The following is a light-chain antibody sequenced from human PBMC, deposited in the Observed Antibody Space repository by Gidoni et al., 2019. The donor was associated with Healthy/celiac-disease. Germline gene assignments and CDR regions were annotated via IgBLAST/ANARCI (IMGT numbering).Light chain of an antibody. Sequence: EIVLTQSPATLSLSPGDRATRSCRASQSVSSYLDWYQQKPGHAPKLLIYDASNTATGTPARFSGSGSGKDFTLTISSLQPEDFAVYYCQQRSNWPLCTFGQGTKLEIK. V-gene: IGKV3-11*01. CDR1: QSVSSY. CDR3: QQRSNWPLCT. CDR2: DAS. J-gene: IGKJ2*02.